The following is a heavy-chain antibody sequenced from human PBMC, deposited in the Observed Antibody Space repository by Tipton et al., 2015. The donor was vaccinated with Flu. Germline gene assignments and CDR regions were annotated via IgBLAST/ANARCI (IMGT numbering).Heavy chain of an antibody. D-gene: IGHD5-18*01. CDR2: IYYSGST. CDR1: GGSISSGGYY. Sequence: TLSLTCTVSGGSISSGGYYWSWIRQHPGKGLEWIGYIYYSGSTYYNPSLKSLVTISVDTSKNQFSLKLSSVTAADTAVYYCARERDTGAYYFDYWGQGTLVTVSS. V-gene: IGHV4-31*01. CDR3: ARERDTGAYYFDY. J-gene: IGHJ4*02.